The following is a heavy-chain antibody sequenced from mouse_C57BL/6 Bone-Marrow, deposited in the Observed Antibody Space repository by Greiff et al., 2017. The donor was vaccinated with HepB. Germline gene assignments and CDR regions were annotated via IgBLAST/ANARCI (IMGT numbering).Heavy chain of an antibody. Sequence: EVKLEESGPGLAKPSQTLSLTCSVTGYSITSDYWNWIRKFPGNKLEYMGYISYSGSTYYNPSLKSRISITRDTSKNQYYLQLNSVTTEDTATYYCARSLYYYGSSSSYAMDYWGQGTSVTVSS. D-gene: IGHD1-1*01. CDR1: GYSITSDY. J-gene: IGHJ4*01. CDR2: ISYSGST. V-gene: IGHV3-8*01. CDR3: ARSLYYYGSSSSYAMDY.